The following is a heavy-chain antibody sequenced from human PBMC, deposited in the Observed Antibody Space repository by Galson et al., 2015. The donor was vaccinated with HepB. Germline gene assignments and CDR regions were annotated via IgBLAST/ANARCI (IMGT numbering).Heavy chain of an antibody. CDR2: ISGSGDST. D-gene: IGHD4-17*01. CDR3: AKDLHGLRPSPHAFDI. Sequence: SLRLSCAASGFTFSSYAMSWVRQAPGKGLEWVSAISGSGDSTYYADSVKGRFTISRDNSKNTLYLQMNSLRAEDTAVYYCAKDLHGLRPSPHAFDIWGQGTMVTVSS. J-gene: IGHJ3*02. CDR1: GFTFSSYA. V-gene: IGHV3-23*01.